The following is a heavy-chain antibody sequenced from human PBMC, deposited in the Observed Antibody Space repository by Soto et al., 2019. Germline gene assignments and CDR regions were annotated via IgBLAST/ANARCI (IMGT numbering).Heavy chain of an antibody. D-gene: IGHD4-17*01. Sequence: SETMSLTCTVSGGSINSGDDYWSWIRQPPGKGLEWVGYIYYGGSTYYNPSLKSRITISLDTPKNQFSLDLTSVTAADTAVYYCASGSTVINTLDFWGQGTLVTVSS. V-gene: IGHV4-30-4*01. CDR3: ASGSTVINTLDF. CDR2: IYYGGST. J-gene: IGHJ4*02. CDR1: GGSINSGDDY.